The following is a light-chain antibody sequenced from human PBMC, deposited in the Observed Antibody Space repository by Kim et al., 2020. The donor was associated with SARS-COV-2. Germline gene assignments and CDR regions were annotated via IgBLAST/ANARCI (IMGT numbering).Light chain of an antibody. CDR3: CSYAGSSSNWL. V-gene: IGLV2-23*01. CDR1: NSNVGSNSL. J-gene: IGLJ3*02. CDR2: QGS. Sequence: QSALTQPASVSGSPGQAITISCTGINSNVGSNSLVSWYQQHPGKAPKVLIFQGSQRPSGVSHRFSGSRSGNTASLTISGLQAEDEADYYCCSYAGSSSNWLFGGGTKLTVL.